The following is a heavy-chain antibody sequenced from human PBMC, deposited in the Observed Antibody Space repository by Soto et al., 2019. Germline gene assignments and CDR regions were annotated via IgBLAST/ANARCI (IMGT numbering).Heavy chain of an antibody. D-gene: IGHD5-12*01. V-gene: IGHV1-8*01. J-gene: IGHJ6*02. Sequence: ASVKVSCKASGYTFTSYDINWVRQATGQGLEWMGWMNPNSGSTGYAQKFQGRVTMTRNTSISTAYMELSSLRSEDTAVYYRARGREMATIVYYYYYGMDVWGQGTTVTVS. CDR2: MNPNSGST. CDR3: ARGREMATIVYYYYYGMDV. CDR1: GYTFTSYD.